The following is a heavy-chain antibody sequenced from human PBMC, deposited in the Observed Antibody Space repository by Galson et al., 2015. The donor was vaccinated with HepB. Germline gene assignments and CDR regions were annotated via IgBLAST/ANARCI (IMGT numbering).Heavy chain of an antibody. V-gene: IGHV3-23*01. D-gene: IGHD2-21*02. J-gene: IGHJ4*02. CDR1: GFTFSSYA. Sequence: SLRLSCAASGFTFSSYAMSWVRQAPGKGLEWVSAISGSQITTYYADSVKGRFTISRDNSKNTLFLQMNSLRAEDTAVYYCAKGGLSLGYCGGDCYSYWGQGTLDTVSS. CDR2: ISGSQITT. CDR3: AKGGLSLGYCGGDCYSY.